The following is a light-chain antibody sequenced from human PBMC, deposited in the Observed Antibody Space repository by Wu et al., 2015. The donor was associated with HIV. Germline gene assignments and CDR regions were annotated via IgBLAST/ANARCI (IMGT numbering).Light chain of an antibody. Sequence: DIQMTQSPSSLSASVGDRVTITCRASQSISSYLNWYQQKPGKAPKXLIYAASSLQSGVPSRFSGSGSGTEFTLTINSLQPEDFATYYCLQHNSYPWTFGQGTKVEIK. CDR1: QSISSY. CDR3: LQHNSYPWT. V-gene: IGKV1-17*01. J-gene: IGKJ1*01. CDR2: AAS.